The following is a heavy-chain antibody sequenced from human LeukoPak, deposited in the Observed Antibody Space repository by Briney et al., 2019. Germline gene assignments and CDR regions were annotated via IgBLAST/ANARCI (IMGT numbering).Heavy chain of an antibody. J-gene: IGHJ4*02. V-gene: IGHV3-23*01. CDR2: ISSSGGSP. Sequence: PGGSLRLSCAASGFSFSSYAMSWVRQAPGKGLEWFSGISSSGGSPYYADSVQGRFTISRDNSKNTLFLQMTGLRAEDTAVYYCADLGTTYYYDRSTYWGQETLVAVSS. CDR1: GFSFSSYA. D-gene: IGHD3-22*01. CDR3: ADLGTTYYYDRSTY.